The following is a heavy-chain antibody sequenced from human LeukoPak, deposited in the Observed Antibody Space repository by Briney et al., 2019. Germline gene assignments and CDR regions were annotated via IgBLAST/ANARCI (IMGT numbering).Heavy chain of an antibody. V-gene: IGHV4-61*01. CDR1: GGSISSSSYY. CDR3: ARTTYYYDSSGYSLRRFDP. CDR2: IYYSGST. D-gene: IGHD3-22*01. Sequence: PSETLSLTCTVSGGSISSSSYYWSWIRQPPGKGLEWIGCIYYSGSTNYNPSLKSRVTISVDTSKNQFSLKLSSVTAADTAVYYCARTTYYYDSSGYSLRRFDPWGQGTLVTVSS. J-gene: IGHJ5*02.